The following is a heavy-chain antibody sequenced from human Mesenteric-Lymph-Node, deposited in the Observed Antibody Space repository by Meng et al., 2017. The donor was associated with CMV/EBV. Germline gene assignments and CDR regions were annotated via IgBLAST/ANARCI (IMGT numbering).Heavy chain of an antibody. CDR3: ARDEGYCSSTSCSRWFDP. D-gene: IGHD2-2*01. CDR1: GGSVSSGSYY. V-gene: IGHV4-61*01. CDR2: IYYSGST. J-gene: IGHJ5*02. Sequence: GSLSLTCTVSGGSVSSGSYYWSWIRQPPGKGLEWIGYIYYSGSTNYNPSLKSRVTISVDTSKNQFSLKLSSVTAADTAVYYCARDEGYCSSTSCSRWFDPWGQGTLVTVSS.